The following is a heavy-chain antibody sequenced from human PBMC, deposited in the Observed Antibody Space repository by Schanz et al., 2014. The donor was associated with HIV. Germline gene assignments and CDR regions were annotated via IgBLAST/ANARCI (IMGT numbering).Heavy chain of an antibody. CDR1: GFTLEDYA. CDR2: ISISGETT. J-gene: IGHJ4*02. V-gene: IGHV3-23*01. CDR3: ANEEVPNDY. Sequence: EVQLMESGGGLVQPGRSLRLSCAASGFTLEDYAMHWVRQAPGKRLEWVSGISISGETTYYADSVKGRFTISRDNSKNTLYLQMNSLRVEDTAVYYCANEEVPNDYWGQGTLVTVSS.